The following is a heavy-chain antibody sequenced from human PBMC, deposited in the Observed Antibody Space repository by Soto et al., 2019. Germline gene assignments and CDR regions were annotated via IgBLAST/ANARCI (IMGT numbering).Heavy chain of an antibody. V-gene: IGHV1-69*01. D-gene: IGHD2-2*01. Sequence: QVQLVQSGAEVKKPGSSVKVSCKASGGTFSSYAISWVRQAPGQGLEWMGGIIPIFGTANYAQKFQGRVTITADESTSTDYMELSSLRSEDTAVYYCARGDCSSTSCYEYYYYYGMDVWGQGTTVTVSS. CDR2: IIPIFGTA. J-gene: IGHJ6*02. CDR3: ARGDCSSTSCYEYYYYYGMDV. CDR1: GGTFSSYA.